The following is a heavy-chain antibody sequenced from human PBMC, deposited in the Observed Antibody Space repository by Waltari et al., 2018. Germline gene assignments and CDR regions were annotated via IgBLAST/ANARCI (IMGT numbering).Heavy chain of an antibody. CDR3: VRDQWFAFDI. CDR1: GFPLSNYW. V-gene: IGHV3-7*01. CDR2: IMTDGREE. J-gene: IGHJ3*02. Sequence: DVQLVESGGGLVKPGGSLRPSCAGSGFPLSNYWMSWVRQAPGKGLEWVANIMTDGREEYYVDSVRGRFTISRDNAKNSLYLQMNSLRPEDTAVYYCVRDQWFAFDIWGQGTMVTVSS. D-gene: IGHD3-22*01.